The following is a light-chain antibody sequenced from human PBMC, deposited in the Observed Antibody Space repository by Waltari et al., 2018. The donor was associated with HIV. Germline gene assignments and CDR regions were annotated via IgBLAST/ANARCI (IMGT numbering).Light chain of an antibody. CDR2: SND. J-gene: IGLJ2*01. Sequence: QSVLIQPHSASGTPGQRVTISCSGRRSNLGTNSLNWYQQFPGTAPKLLIYSNDRRPSGVPDRFSGSKSGTSASLVINGLQPEDEADYYCSAWDDNLNALFGGGTKLTVL. CDR1: RSNLGTNS. CDR3: SAWDDNLNAL. V-gene: IGLV1-44*01.